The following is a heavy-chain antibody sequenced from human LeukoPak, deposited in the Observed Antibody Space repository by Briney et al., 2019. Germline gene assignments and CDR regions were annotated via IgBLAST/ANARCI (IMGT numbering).Heavy chain of an antibody. CDR1: GFTFSSYA. CDR3: ARGNWFDP. V-gene: IGHV3-30*04. Sequence: GRSLRLSCAASGFTFSSYAMHWVRQAPDKGLEWVAVISYDGSNKYYADSVKGRFTISRDNSKNTLYLQMNSLRAEDTAVYYCARGNWFDPWGQGTLVTVSS. J-gene: IGHJ5*02. CDR2: ISYDGSNK.